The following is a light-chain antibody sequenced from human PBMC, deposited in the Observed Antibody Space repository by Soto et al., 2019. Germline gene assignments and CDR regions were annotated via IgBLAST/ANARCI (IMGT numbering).Light chain of an antibody. CDR3: QQNYSTPRT. CDR1: QSISKF. CDR2: AAS. V-gene: IGKV1-39*01. J-gene: IGKJ1*01. Sequence: DIQMTQSPSSLSTSVGDKVTITCRASQSISKFLNWYQQKPRQAPKLLIYAASSLQSGVPTRFSGSGSGTDFTLTISSLQPEDFATYYCQQNYSTPRTFGQGTKVEIK.